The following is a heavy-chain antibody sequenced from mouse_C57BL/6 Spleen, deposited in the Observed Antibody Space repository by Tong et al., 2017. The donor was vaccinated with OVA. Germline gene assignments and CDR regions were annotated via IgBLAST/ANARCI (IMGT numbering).Heavy chain of an antibody. J-gene: IGHJ2*01. Sequence: VQLQESGAELARPGASVKMSCKASGYTFTSYTMHWVKQRPGQGLEWIGYINPSSGYTNYNQKFKDKATLTADKSSRTAYMQLSSLTSEDSAVYFCAGHYCNPYFDYWGQGTTLTVSS. D-gene: IGHD2-1*01. CDR2: INPSSGYT. CDR1: GYTFTSYT. CDR3: AGHYCNPYFDY. V-gene: IGHV1-4*01.